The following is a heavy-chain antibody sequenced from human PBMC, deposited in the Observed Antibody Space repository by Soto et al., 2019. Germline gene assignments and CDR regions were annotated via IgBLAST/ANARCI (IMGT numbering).Heavy chain of an antibody. CDR3: ASRGTGSYDDY. V-gene: IGHV3-23*01. D-gene: IGHD1-26*01. CDR2: ISGSGDST. CDR1: GFTFSSYA. J-gene: IGHJ4*02. Sequence: EVQLLESGGGLVQPGGSLRLSCAASGFTFSSYAMRWVRQAPVKGLEWVSAISGSGDSTYYADSVKGRFTISRDNSKNTLYLQMNSLRAENTAVYYCASRGTGSYDDYWGQGPGVTVSS.